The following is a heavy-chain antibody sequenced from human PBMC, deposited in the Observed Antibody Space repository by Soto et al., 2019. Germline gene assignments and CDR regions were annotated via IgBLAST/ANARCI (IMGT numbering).Heavy chain of an antibody. CDR3: ARDQESTPVSNCYYGMDV. V-gene: IGHV4-31*03. CDR2: IYYSGST. D-gene: IGHD3-16*01. CDR1: GGSISSGGYY. Sequence: PSETLSLTCTVSGGSISSGGYYWSWIRQHPGKGLEWIGYIYYSGSTYYNPSLKSRVTISVDTSKNQFSLKLSSVTAADTAVYYCARDQESTPVSNCYYGMDVWGQGTTVTVSS. J-gene: IGHJ6*02.